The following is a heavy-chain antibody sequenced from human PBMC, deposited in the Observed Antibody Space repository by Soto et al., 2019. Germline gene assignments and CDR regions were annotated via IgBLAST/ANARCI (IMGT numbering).Heavy chain of an antibody. CDR3: ARHSLIVSPLYVLDV. Sequence: PSETLSLTCAVYGGSFSGYYWSWIRQPPGKGLEWIGEINHSGSTNYNPSLKSRVTISVDTSKNQFSLKLSSVTAADTAVYYCARHSLIVSPLYVLDVWGQGTTVTVSS. CDR1: GGSFSGYY. V-gene: IGHV4-34*01. CDR2: INHSGST. D-gene: IGHD1-26*01. J-gene: IGHJ6*02.